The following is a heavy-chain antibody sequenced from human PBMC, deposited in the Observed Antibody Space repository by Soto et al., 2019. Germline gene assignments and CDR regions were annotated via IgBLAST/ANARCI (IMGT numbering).Heavy chain of an antibody. Sequence: PSETLSLTCTVSGGSISSYYWSWIRQPPGKGLEWIGYIYYSGSTNYNPSLKSRVTISVDTSKNQFSLKLSSVTAADTAVYYCARDLWGPAAEGYYYYYMDGWGKGTTVTVSS. CDR2: IYYSGST. V-gene: IGHV4-59*01. CDR3: ARDLWGPAAEGYYYYYMDG. CDR1: GGSISSYY. J-gene: IGHJ6*03. D-gene: IGHD2-2*01.